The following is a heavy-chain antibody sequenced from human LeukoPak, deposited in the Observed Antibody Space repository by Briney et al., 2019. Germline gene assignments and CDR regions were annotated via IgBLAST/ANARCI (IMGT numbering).Heavy chain of an antibody. V-gene: IGHV3-33*06. CDR3: AKDGRGPYYDILTGYFGD. CDR2: TWYDGSNK. J-gene: IGHJ4*02. Sequence: PGRSLRLSCAASGFTFSSYGMHWVRQAPGKGLEWVAVTWYDGSNKYYADSVKGRFTISRDNSKNTLYLQMNSLRAEDTAVYYCAKDGRGPYYDILTGYFGDWGQGTLVTVSS. CDR1: GFTFSSYG. D-gene: IGHD3-9*01.